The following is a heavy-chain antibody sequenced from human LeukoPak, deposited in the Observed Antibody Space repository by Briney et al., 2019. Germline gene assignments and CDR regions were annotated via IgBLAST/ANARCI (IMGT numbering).Heavy chain of an antibody. CDR3: ARARYYDFWGGYYGTYYFDY. D-gene: IGHD3-3*01. V-gene: IGHV4-59*01. Sequence: SETLSLTCTVSGGSISSYYWSWIRQPPGKGLEWIGYIYYSGSTNYNPSLKSRVTISVDTSKNQFSLKLSSVTAADTAVYYCARARYYDFWGGYYGTYYFDYWGQGTLVTVSS. CDR1: GGSISSYY. CDR2: IYYSGST. J-gene: IGHJ4*02.